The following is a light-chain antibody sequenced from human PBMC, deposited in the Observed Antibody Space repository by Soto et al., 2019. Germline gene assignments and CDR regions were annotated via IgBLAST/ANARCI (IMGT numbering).Light chain of an antibody. CDR3: LQYASPLYT. CDR2: GAS. CDR1: QSLRSSF. J-gene: IGKJ2*01. V-gene: IGKV3-20*01. Sequence: EVVLTQSPGTLSLSPGERSTLSCRASQSLRSSFLAWYQKKPGQAPRLLLYGASNRATGIPDRFSGSGSGTGFTRTISRLEPEDFAVYFCLQYASPLYTFGQGTKLEIK.